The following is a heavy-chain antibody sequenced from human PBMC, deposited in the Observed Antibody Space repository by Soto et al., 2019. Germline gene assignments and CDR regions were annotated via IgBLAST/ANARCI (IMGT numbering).Heavy chain of an antibody. CDR3: ARDCNGGSCYPRH. D-gene: IGHD2-15*01. Sequence: ASVKVSCKASGGTFSSYGISWVRQAPGQGPEWMGWISNYNGNTNYAQRLQGRVTMTTDTSTGTAYMELRGLRSDDTAVYYCARDCNGGSCYPRHWGQGTLVTVSS. V-gene: IGHV1-18*04. CDR2: ISNYNGNT. CDR1: GGTFSSYG. J-gene: IGHJ4*02.